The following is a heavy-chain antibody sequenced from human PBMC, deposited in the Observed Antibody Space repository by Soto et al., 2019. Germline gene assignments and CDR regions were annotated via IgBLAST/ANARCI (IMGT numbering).Heavy chain of an antibody. CDR3: ASDDVLCDGGRCYGIPLDV. J-gene: IGHJ6*04. CDR2: IQSGGTT. Sequence: EVQLVESGGGLVQPGGSLRLSCAASGFTVSSKYMTWVRQAPGKGLEWVSLIQSGGTTYYADSVKGRFTISRDTSENTLQLQMASLRVEDTAVYYCASDDVLCDGGRCYGIPLDVWCKGTTVTVSS. D-gene: IGHD2-15*01. CDR1: GFTVSSKY. V-gene: IGHV3-66*01.